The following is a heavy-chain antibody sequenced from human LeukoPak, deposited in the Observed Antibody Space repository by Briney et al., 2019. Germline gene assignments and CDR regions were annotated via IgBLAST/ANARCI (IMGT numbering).Heavy chain of an antibody. CDR2: ISDSGVST. V-gene: IGHV3-23*01. J-gene: IGHJ4*02. CDR1: GFTFPNSA. CDR3: AKLSEPD. Sequence: GGSLRLPCAASGFTFPNSAMSWVRQAPGKGLEWVSTISDSGVSTYYADSLKGRFTISRDNSKNTLYLQMTSLRAEDTALYYCAKLSEPDWGQGTLVTVSS.